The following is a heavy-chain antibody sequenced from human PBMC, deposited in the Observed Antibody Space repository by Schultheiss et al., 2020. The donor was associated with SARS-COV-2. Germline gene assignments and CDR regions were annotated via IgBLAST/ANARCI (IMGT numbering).Heavy chain of an antibody. CDR1: GYIFTNYG. CDR3: ARGGESISIFGMVLVQSLDS. CDR2: ISVVDGNT. J-gene: IGHJ4*02. D-gene: IGHD3-3*01. V-gene: IGHV1-18*01. Sequence: ASVKVSCKASGYIFTNYGLSWVRQAPGQGLEWMRWISVVDGNTHYAQKLQGRVTMTTDTSTSTAYMELRSLRSDDTAVYYCARGGESISIFGMVLVQSLDSWGQGTLVTVSS.